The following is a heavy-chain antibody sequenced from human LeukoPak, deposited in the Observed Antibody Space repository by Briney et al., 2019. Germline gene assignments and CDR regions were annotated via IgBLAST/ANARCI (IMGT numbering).Heavy chain of an antibody. J-gene: IGHJ6*02. Sequence: SETLSLTCAVYGGSFSGYYWSWIRQPPGKGLEWIGEINHSGSINYNPSLKSRVTISVDTSKNQFSLKLSSVTAADTAVYYCARVVVAPSYRYYYYGMDVWGQGTTVTVSS. CDR2: INHSGSI. V-gene: IGHV4-34*01. CDR3: ARVVVAPSYRYYYYGMDV. D-gene: IGHD2-2*01. CDR1: GGSFSGYY.